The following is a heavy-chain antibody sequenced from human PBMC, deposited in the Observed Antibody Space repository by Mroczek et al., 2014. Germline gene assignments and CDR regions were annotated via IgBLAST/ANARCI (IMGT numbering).Heavy chain of an antibody. V-gene: IGHV4-39*01. Sequence: QVQLQESGPGLVKPSETLSLTCTVSGGSISSSSYYWGWIRQPPGKGLEWIGSIYYSGSTYYNPSLKSRVTISVDTSKNQFSLKLSSVTAADTAVYYCARTAMVTRVGGYYFDYWGQGTLVTVSS. J-gene: IGHJ4*02. CDR2: IYYSGST. CDR1: GGSISSSSYY. CDR3: ARTAMVTRVGGYYFDY. D-gene: IGHD5-18*01.